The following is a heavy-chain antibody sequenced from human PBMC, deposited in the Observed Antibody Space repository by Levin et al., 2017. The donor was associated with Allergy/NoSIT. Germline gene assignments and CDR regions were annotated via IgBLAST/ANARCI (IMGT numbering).Heavy chain of an antibody. CDR1: GFTFSSYG. CDR2: ISYDGSNK. D-gene: IGHD6-19*01. CDR3: AKWSSGWYVFDY. V-gene: IGHV3-30*18. J-gene: IGHJ4*02. Sequence: GGSLRLSCAASGFTFSSYGMHWVRQAPGKGLEWVAVISYDGSNKYYADSVKGRFTISRDNSKNTLYLQMNSLRAEDTAVYYCAKWSSGWYVFDYWGQGTLVTVSS.